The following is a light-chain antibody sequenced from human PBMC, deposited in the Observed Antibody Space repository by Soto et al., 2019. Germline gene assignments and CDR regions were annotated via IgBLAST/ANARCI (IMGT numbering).Light chain of an antibody. Sequence: QSALTQPPSASGSPGQSVTISCTGTSSDVGGYTVSWYQHHPGKAPKVMIYEVTKRPSGVPDRFSGSKSGNTASLTVSGLQAEDDADYYCASSAGNFYVFGTGTKVTVL. CDR2: EVT. V-gene: IGLV2-8*01. CDR3: ASSAGNFYV. CDR1: SSDVGGYT. J-gene: IGLJ1*01.